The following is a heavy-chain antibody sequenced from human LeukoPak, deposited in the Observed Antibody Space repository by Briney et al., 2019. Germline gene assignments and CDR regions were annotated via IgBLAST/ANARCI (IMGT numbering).Heavy chain of an antibody. Sequence: PSETLSLTCTVSGGSISSYYWSWIRQPAGKGLEWIGRIYTSGSTNYNPSLKSRVTISVDTSKNQFSLKLSSVTAADTAVYYCARGFVGYSYGPGLDYWGQGTLVTVSS. CDR2: IYTSGST. J-gene: IGHJ4*02. V-gene: IGHV4-4*07. CDR1: GGSISSYY. CDR3: ARGFVGYSYGPGLDY. D-gene: IGHD5-18*01.